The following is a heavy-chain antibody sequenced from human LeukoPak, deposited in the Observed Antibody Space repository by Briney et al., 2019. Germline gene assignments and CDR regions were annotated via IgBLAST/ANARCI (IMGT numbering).Heavy chain of an antibody. CDR2: ISYDGSNK. V-gene: IGHV3-30*03. CDR3: ARDNYYDSSGYYQD. Sequence: GGSLRLSCAASGFTFSSYGMHWVRQAPGKGLEWVAVISYDGSNKYYADSVKGRFTISGDNSKNTLYLQMNSLRAEDTAVYYCARDNYYDSSGYYQDWGQGTLVTVSS. CDR1: GFTFSSYG. J-gene: IGHJ4*02. D-gene: IGHD3-22*01.